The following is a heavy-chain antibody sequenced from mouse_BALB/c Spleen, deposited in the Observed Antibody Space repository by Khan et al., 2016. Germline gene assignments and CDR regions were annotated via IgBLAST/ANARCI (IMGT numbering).Heavy chain of an antibody. V-gene: IGHV5-9*02. CDR2: ISSGGSYT. CDR3: ARRDYGSSDKGFAY. Sequence: EVELVESGGGLVKPGGSLKLSCAASGFAFSSYDMSWVRQTPEKRLEWVATISSGGSYTYYPDSVKGRFTISRDNARNTLYLQMSSLRSAYTALFVCARRDYGSSDKGFAYWGQGTLVTVSA. D-gene: IGHD1-1*01. J-gene: IGHJ3*01. CDR1: GFAFSSYD.